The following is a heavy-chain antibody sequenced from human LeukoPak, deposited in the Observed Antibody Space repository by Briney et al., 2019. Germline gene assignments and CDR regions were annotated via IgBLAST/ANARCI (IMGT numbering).Heavy chain of an antibody. Sequence: SETLSLTCTVSGGSISSSSYYWGWIRQPPGKGLEWIGSIYYSGSTYYNPSLKSRVTISVDTSKNQFSLKLSSVTAADTAVYYCASRCSSTSCSIDAFDIWGQGAMVTVSS. J-gene: IGHJ3*02. CDR2: IYYSGST. CDR3: ASRCSSTSCSIDAFDI. CDR1: GGSISSSSYY. V-gene: IGHV4-39*01. D-gene: IGHD2-2*01.